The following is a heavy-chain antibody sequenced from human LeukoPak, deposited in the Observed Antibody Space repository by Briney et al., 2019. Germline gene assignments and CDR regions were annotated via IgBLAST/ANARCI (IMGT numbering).Heavy chain of an antibody. V-gene: IGHV6-1*01. Sequence: SQTLSLTCAISGDSVSSNSAAWNWIRQSPSRGLEWLGRTYYRSRWYNDYAVSVKSRITINPDTSKNQFSLQLKSVTPEDTAVYYCARGRRYFDSSGFLSHFYYYGMDVWGQGATVTVSS. CDR1: GDSVSSNSAA. CDR3: ARGRRYFDSSGFLSHFYYYGMDV. CDR2: TYYRSRWYN. D-gene: IGHD3-22*01. J-gene: IGHJ6*02.